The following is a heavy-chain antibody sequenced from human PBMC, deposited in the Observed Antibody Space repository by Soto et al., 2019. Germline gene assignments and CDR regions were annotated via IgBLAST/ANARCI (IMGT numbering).Heavy chain of an antibody. Sequence: GESLKISCKGSGYSFSNYWIVWVRQMPGKGLEWMGIIYPGDSETKYSPSFQGQVTISADKSINTAYLQWSSLKASDTAMYYCARGPVTTDYYYYGMDVWGQGTTVTVSS. CDR3: ARGPVTTDYYYYGMDV. V-gene: IGHV5-51*01. J-gene: IGHJ6*02. CDR2: IYPGDSET. D-gene: IGHD4-17*01. CDR1: GYSFSNYW.